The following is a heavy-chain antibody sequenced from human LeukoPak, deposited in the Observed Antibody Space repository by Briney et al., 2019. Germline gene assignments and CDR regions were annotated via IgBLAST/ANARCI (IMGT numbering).Heavy chain of an antibody. J-gene: IGHJ4*02. D-gene: IGHD2-8*01. CDR3: ARGYCTNGVCYISEYYFDY. Sequence: ASVKVSCKASGYTFTDYYMHWVRQAPGQGLEWMGWINPNSGGTNYAQKFQGRVTMTRDTSISTAYMELSRLRSDDTAVYYCARGYCTNGVCYISEYYFDYWGQGTLVTVSS. V-gene: IGHV1-2*02. CDR1: GYTFTDYY. CDR2: INPNSGGT.